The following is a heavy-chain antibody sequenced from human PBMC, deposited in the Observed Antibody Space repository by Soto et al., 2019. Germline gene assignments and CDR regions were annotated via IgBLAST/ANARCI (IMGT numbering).Heavy chain of an antibody. CDR3: ARDVNDSSGSQGFDY. D-gene: IGHD3-22*01. CDR2: IHYSGDS. Sequence: SETLSLTCTVIGDSVSSNNYYWRWIRQRPGKGLEWIGYIHYSGDSYDNPSLTSRITMSMDVSKNQFSLNLRSVTAADTAIYYCARDVNDSSGSQGFDYWGQGTLVTVSS. J-gene: IGHJ4*02. CDR1: GDSVSSNNYY. V-gene: IGHV4-31*03.